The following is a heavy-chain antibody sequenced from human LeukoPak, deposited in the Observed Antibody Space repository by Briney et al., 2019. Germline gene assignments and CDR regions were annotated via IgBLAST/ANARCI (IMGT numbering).Heavy chain of an antibody. Sequence: PGRSLRLSCAASGFTFSSYAMHWVRQAPGKGLEWVAVISYDGSNKYYADSVKGRFTISRDNSKNTLYLQMNSLRAEDTAVYYCARVSRPYYFDYWGQGTLVTVSS. CDR1: GFTFSSYA. J-gene: IGHJ4*02. V-gene: IGHV3-30*01. CDR3: ARVSRPYYFDY. CDR2: ISYDGSNK.